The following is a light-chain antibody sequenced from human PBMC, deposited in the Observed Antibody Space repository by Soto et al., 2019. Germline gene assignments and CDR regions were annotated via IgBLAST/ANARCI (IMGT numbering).Light chain of an antibody. CDR1: QRISSY. V-gene: IGKV1-39*01. J-gene: IGKJ1*01. CDR3: QQSFRAPRT. Sequence: DIQMTQSPSSLSASVGDRVTITCRASQRISSYLNWYQQKPGKAPKILIYAVSNLQSGVPSRFRGSGSGTEFPLTISSLQPEEFGTYYCQQSFRAPRTFGQGTKVEIK. CDR2: AVS.